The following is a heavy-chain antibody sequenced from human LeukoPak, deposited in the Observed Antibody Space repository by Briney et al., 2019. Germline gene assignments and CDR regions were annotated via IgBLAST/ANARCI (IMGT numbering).Heavy chain of an antibody. Sequence: GGSLRLSCAASGLTFSSYAMHWVRQAPGKGLEWVAVISYDGSNKYYAYSVKGRFTISRDNSKNTLYLQMNSLRAEDTAVYYCARARGGDRYYFDYWGQGTLVTVSS. CDR3: ARARGGDRYYFDY. V-gene: IGHV3-30-3*01. D-gene: IGHD2-21*02. CDR2: ISYDGSNK. CDR1: GLTFSSYA. J-gene: IGHJ4*02.